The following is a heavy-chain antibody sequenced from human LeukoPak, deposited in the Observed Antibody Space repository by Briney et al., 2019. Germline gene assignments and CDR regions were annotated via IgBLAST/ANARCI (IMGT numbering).Heavy chain of an antibody. J-gene: IGHJ6*02. Sequence: GGSLRLSCGASGFPFSNYDMHWVRHAPGKGLDWVSAIDTVGNTYYSGSVKGRFTISRENAQNSPFPQMNSLRDGDTALYYCIRIRTREHQYGMDVWGQGTTVTVSS. CDR3: IRIRTREHQYGMDV. V-gene: IGHV3-13*01. D-gene: IGHD1-26*01. CDR2: IDTVGNT. CDR1: GFPFSNYD.